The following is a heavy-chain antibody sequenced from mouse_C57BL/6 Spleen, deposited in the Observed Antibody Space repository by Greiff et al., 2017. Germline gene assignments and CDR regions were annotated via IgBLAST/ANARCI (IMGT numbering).Heavy chain of an antibody. CDR1: GFSLTSYA. CDR3: AISGDSYYFDY. CDR2: IWTGGGT. J-gene: IGHJ2*01. Sequence: VQLVESGPGLVAPSQSLSITCTVSGFSLTSYAISWVRQPPGKGLEWLGVIWTGGGTNYNSALKSRLSLSKDNSKSQVILKMNSLQTYDTARYYCAISGDSYYFDYWGQGTTLAVST. D-gene: IGHD2-13*01. V-gene: IGHV2-9-1*01.